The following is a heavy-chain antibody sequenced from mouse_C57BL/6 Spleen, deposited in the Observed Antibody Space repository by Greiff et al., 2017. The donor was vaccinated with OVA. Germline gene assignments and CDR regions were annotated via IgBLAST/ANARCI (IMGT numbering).Heavy chain of an antibody. J-gene: IGHJ1*03. Sequence: QVTLKVSGPGILQSSQTLSLTCSFSGFSLSTSGMGVSWIRQPSGKGLEWLAHIYWDDDKRYNPSLKSRLTISKDTSRNQVFLKITSVDTADTATDYCARGSTYWYFDVWGTGTTVTVSS. CDR3: ARGSTYWYFDV. D-gene: IGHD1-1*01. CDR2: IYWDDDK. V-gene: IGHV8-12*01. CDR1: GFSLSTSGMG.